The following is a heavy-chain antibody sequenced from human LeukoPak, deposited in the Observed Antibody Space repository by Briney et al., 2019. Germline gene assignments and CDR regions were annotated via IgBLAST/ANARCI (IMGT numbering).Heavy chain of an antibody. CDR3: ARVGAIFGVVISFDY. CDR1: GGSISSGGYY. Sequence: SETLSLTCTVSGGSISSGGYYWSWIRQHPGKGLEWIGYIYYSGSTYYNPSLESRVTISVDTSENQFSLKLSSVTAADTAVYYCARVGAIFGVVISFDYWGQGALVTVSS. J-gene: IGHJ4*02. D-gene: IGHD3-3*01. V-gene: IGHV4-31*03. CDR2: IYYSGST.